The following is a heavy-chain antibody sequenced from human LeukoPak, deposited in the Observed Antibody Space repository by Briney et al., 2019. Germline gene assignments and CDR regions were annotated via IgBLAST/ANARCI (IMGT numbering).Heavy chain of an antibody. CDR3: ARDPGYYDSGGYYDDY. D-gene: IGHD3-22*01. Sequence: SEALSLTCTVSGGSISSSSYYWGWIRQPPGKGLEWIGSIYYSGSTYYNPSLKSRVTISVDTSKNQFSLKLSSVTAADTAVYYCARDPGYYDSGGYYDDYWGQGTLVTVSS. J-gene: IGHJ4*02. CDR2: IYYSGST. CDR1: GGSISSSSYY. V-gene: IGHV4-39*07.